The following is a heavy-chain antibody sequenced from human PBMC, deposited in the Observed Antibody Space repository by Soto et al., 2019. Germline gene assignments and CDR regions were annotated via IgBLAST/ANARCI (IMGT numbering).Heavy chain of an antibody. V-gene: IGHV4-30-4*01. CDR2: IYYSETT. CDR3: ARQRRGGYWFDP. Sequence: LSLTCAVSGVSVTNGDYYWSWMRQSPGKGLEWIGNIYYSETTSYNPSLNSRLSISIDTSRNQFSLQLTSVTAADTAIYYCARQRRGGYWFDPWGQGTLVTVSS. CDR1: GVSVTNGDYY. J-gene: IGHJ5*02.